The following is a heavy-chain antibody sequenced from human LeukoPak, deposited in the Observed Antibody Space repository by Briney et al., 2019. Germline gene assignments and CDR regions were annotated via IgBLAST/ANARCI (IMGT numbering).Heavy chain of an antibody. J-gene: IGHJ4*02. CDR1: GYSFTSYW. V-gene: IGHV5-51*01. CDR2: VYPGDSET. CDR3: ATTSRHFDY. D-gene: IGHD6-6*01. Sequence: GESLKISCKGSGYSFTSYWIGWVRQMPGRGLEWMGIVYPGDSETRYSTSFQGQVTISVDKSINTAYLHWSSLRASDTAIYYCATTSRHFDYWGQGTLLTVSS.